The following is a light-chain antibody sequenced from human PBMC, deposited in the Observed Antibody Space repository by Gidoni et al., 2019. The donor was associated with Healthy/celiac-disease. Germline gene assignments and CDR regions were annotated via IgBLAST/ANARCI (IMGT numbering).Light chain of an antibody. V-gene: IGKV3-11*01. CDR2: YAA. CDR1: QSVNSN. J-gene: IGKJ4*01. CDR3: QQRSELT. Sequence: DIVLTHSPATLSLSPGERATLSCRARQSVNSNLAWYQQKPGQDPRLLIYYAANRATGIRARCSGSGSETDFTLTISRREPEDFAVCYCQQRSELTFGGGTKVEIK.